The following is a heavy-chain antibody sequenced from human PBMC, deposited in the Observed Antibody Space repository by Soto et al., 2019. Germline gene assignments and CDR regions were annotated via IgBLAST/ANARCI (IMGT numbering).Heavy chain of an antibody. Sequence: GGSLSLSCAASGFTFSTYTMHWVRQAPGKGLEWVADISYNGKYEYYADSVKGRFTISRDNSKSTLYLQMNSLTPEDTAVYYCATTPGGAAYWGQGTLVTVS. D-gene: IGHD2-15*01. CDR1: GFTFSTYT. J-gene: IGHJ4*02. V-gene: IGHV3-30*04. CDR3: ATTPGGAAY. CDR2: ISYNGKYE.